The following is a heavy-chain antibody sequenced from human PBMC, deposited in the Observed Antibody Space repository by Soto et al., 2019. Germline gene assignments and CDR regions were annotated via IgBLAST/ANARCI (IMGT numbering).Heavy chain of an antibody. CDR3: ARDYDFWSGYYSYGMDV. D-gene: IGHD3-3*01. J-gene: IGHJ6*02. CDR1: GFTFSSYW. V-gene: IGHV3-74*01. Sequence: PGGSLRLSCAASGFTFSSYWMHWVRQAPGKGLVWVSRINSDGSSTSYADSVKGRFTISRDNAKNALYLQMNSLRAEDTAVYYCARDYDFWSGYYSYGMDVWGQGATVTVSS. CDR2: INSDGSST.